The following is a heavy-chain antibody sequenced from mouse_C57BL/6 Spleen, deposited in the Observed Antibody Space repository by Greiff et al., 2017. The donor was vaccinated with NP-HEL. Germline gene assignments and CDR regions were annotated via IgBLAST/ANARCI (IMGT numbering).Heavy chain of an antibody. V-gene: IGHV3-6*01. CDR2: ISYDGSN. CDR1: GYSITSGYY. CDR3: ARDYYGSSYEYYYAMDD. J-gene: IGHJ4*01. Sequence: ESGPGLVKPSQSLSLTCSVTGYSITSGYYWNWIRQFPGNKLEWMGYISYDGSNNYNPSLKNRISITRDTSKNQFFLKLNSVTTEDTDTYYGARDYYGSSYEYYYAMDDWGQGTSVTVSS. D-gene: IGHD1-1*01.